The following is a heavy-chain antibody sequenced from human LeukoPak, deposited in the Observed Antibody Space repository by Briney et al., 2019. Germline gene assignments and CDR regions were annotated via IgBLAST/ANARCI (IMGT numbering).Heavy chain of an antibody. Sequence: GGTLRLSCAASGFTFSSYGMSWVRQAPGKGLEWVSTISGSGGSTYYADSVKGRFTISRDNAKNTLYLQMNSLRAEDTAVYYCARDLDYWYFDLWGRGTLVTVSS. V-gene: IGHV3-23*01. J-gene: IGHJ2*01. CDR2: ISGSGGST. D-gene: IGHD1-1*01. CDR1: GFTFSSYG. CDR3: ARDLDYWYFDL.